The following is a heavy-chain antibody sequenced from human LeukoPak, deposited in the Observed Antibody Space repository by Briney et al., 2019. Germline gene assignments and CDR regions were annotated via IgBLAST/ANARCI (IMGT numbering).Heavy chain of an antibody. J-gene: IGHJ3*02. Sequence: SETLSLTCTVSGGSISSYYWSWIRQPPGKGLEWIGYIYYSGSTNYNPSLKSRVTISVDTSKNQFSLKLSSVTAADTAVYYCASGNLMITFGGVILPSDAFDIWGQGKMVTVSS. CDR3: ASGNLMITFGGVILPSDAFDI. CDR1: GGSISSYY. CDR2: IYYSGST. D-gene: IGHD3-16*02. V-gene: IGHV4-59*08.